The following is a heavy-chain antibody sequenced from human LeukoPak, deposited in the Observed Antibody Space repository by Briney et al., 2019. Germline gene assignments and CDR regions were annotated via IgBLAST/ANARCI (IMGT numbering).Heavy chain of an antibody. J-gene: IGHJ4*02. CDR2: VRRKAYGGTT. CDR1: GGSFSGYY. Sequence: LSLTCAVYGGSFSGYYWSWIRQPPRKGLQWVGFVRRKAYGGTTEYAASVKGRFTIARDDSESLAYLHTHSLKTEDTAVYYCTRAFYGWDPESYFDYWGQGTLVTVSS. V-gene: IGHV3-49*03. D-gene: IGHD6-19*01. CDR3: TRAFYGWDPESYFDY.